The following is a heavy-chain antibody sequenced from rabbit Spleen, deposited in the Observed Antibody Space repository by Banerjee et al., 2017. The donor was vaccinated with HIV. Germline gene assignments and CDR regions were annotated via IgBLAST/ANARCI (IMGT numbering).Heavy chain of an antibody. CDR3: ARETSSGWGIVSFYSSL. CDR1: GFSFSSRFY. Sequence: QEQLVESGGGLVQPEGSLTLTCTASGFSFSSRFYMCWVRQAPGKGLEWIACIDSGSSGDTYYASWAKGRFTISKTSSTTVTLQMTSLTAADTATYFCARETSSGWGIVSFYSSLWGPGTLVTVS. D-gene: IGHD4-1*01. CDR2: IDSGSSGDT. J-gene: IGHJ4*01. V-gene: IGHV1S45*01.